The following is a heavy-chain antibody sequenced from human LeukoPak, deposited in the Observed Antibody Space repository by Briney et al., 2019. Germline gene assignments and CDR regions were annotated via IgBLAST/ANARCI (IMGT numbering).Heavy chain of an antibody. CDR1: GFTFGKYI. J-gene: IGHJ4*02. CDR2: IGGGDDIT. D-gene: IGHD6-13*01. CDR3: AKWGGTKTIGTIWYGPLDY. Sequence: GGSLRLSCAASGFTFGKYIMTWVRQAPGNGLEWVSSIGGGDDITFYADSVKGRFRISGDDSKNTVFLQISSLRVEDTGIYYCAKWGGTKTIGTIWYGPLDYWGQGTQVIVSS. V-gene: IGHV3-23*01.